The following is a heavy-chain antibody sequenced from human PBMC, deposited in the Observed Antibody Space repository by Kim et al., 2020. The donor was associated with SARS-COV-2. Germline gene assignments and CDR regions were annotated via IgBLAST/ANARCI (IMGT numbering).Heavy chain of an antibody. J-gene: IGHJ4*02. D-gene: IGHD2-21*02. V-gene: IGHV3-7*01. CDR3: ASVTGDY. Sequence: GGSLRLSCVASGFTSSNYWMTWVRQAPGKGLEWVATIKENGDSVYGRVTISRDNAKNSLNLQRTSLRDEDTAGNYCASVTGDYWGQGTGDTVPA. CDR2: IKENG. CDR1: GFTSSNYW.